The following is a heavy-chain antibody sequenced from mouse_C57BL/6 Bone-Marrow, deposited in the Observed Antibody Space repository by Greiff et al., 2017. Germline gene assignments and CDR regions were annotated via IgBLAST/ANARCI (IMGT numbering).Heavy chain of an antibody. CDR2: INPSSGYT. V-gene: IGHV1-7*01. CDR3: ARRINYSNFDY. J-gene: IGHJ2*01. CDR1: GYTFTSYW. Sequence: QVQLKESGAELAKPGASVKLSCKASGYTFTSYWMRWVKQRPGQGLEGIGYINPSSGYTKYNQKFKDKATLTADKSSSTAYMQLSSLTYEDSAVYYCARRINYSNFDYWGQGTTLTVSS. D-gene: IGHD2-5*01.